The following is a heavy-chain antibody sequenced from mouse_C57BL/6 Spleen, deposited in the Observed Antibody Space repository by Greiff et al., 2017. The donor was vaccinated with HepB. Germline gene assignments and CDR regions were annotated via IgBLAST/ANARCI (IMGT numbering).Heavy chain of an antibody. Sequence: EVMLVESGEGLVKPGGSLKLSCAASGFTFSSYAMSWVRQTPEKRLEWVAYISSGGDYIYYADTVKGRFTISRDNARNTLYLQMSSLKSEDTAMFDCTRDSSVLYAMDYWGQGASVTVSS. CDR3: TRDSSVLYAMDY. CDR2: ISSGGDYI. V-gene: IGHV5-9-1*02. CDR1: GFTFSSYA. J-gene: IGHJ4*01. D-gene: IGHD3-2*02.